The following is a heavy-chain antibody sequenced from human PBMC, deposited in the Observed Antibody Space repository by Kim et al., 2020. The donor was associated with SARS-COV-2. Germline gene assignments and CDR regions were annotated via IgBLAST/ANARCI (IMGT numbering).Heavy chain of an antibody. V-gene: IGHV1-18*01. Sequence: ASVKVSCKASGYTFTSYGISWVRQAPGQGLEWMGWISAYNGNTNYAQKLQGRVTMTTDTSTSTAYMELRSLRSDDTAVYYCARVPGRRIQLWSSYYGMDVWGQGTTVTVSS. CDR1: GYTFTSYG. CDR2: ISAYNGNT. D-gene: IGHD5-18*01. J-gene: IGHJ6*02. CDR3: ARVPGRRIQLWSSYYGMDV.